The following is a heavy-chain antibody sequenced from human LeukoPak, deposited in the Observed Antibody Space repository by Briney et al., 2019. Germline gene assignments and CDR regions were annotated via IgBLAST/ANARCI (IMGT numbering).Heavy chain of an antibody. CDR1: GFTFSSYG. D-gene: IGHD3-10*01. J-gene: IGHJ5*02. Sequence: PGGSLRLSCAASGFTFSSYGMSWVRQAPGKGLEWVSAISGSGGSTYYADSVKGRFTISRDNSKNTLYLQMNSLRAEDTAVYYCAKDLNIWFGSYNWFDPWGQGTLVTVSS. V-gene: IGHV3-23*01. CDR2: ISGSGGST. CDR3: AKDLNIWFGSYNWFDP.